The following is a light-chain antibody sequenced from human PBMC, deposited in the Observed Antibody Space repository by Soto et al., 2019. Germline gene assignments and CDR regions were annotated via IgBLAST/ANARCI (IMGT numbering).Light chain of an antibody. Sequence: QSALTQPASVSGSPGQSITISCTGTSSDVGGYNYVSWYQHHPGKAPKLMIFEVSNRPSGVSNRFSGSKSGNTASPTISGLQAEDEADYYCSSYTSSSTRVFGGGTKLTVL. CDR1: SSDVGGYNY. V-gene: IGLV2-14*01. CDR2: EVS. CDR3: SSYTSSSTRV. J-gene: IGLJ2*01.